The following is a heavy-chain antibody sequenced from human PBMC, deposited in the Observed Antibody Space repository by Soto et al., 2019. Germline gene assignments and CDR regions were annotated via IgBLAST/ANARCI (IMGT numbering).Heavy chain of an antibody. V-gene: IGHV3-64*01. CDR2: ISSNGVGT. CDR3: ARRARPDSYYMDV. Sequence: EVQLAESGGGLAQPGGSLRLSCAASGFTLSGYAMDWVRQAPGKGLEYVSGISSNGVGTYYANSVQGRFTISRDNSQNTVYLQMGSLIPEDMAVYYCARRARPDSYYMDVWGKGTTVTVSS. D-gene: IGHD6-6*01. CDR1: GFTLSGYA. J-gene: IGHJ6*03.